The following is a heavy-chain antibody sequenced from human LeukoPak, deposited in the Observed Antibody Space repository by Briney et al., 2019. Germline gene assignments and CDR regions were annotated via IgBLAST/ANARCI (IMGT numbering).Heavy chain of an antibody. Sequence: GGSLRLSCAASGFTFSSYSMNWVRQAPGKGPEWVSSISSSSSYIYYADSVKGRFTISRDNAKNSLYLQMNSLRAEDTAVYYCAREPTVATIDYWGQGTLVTVSS. V-gene: IGHV3-21*01. CDR1: GFTFSSYS. CDR2: ISSSSSYI. D-gene: IGHD5-12*01. CDR3: AREPTVATIDY. J-gene: IGHJ4*02.